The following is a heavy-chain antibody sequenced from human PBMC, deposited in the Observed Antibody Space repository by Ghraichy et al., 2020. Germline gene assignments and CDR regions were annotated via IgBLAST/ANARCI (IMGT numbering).Heavy chain of an antibody. J-gene: IGHJ6*02. D-gene: IGHD4-23*01. CDR2: ISYDGHKK. CDR3: AKDHFGGNFYHFGVDV. CDR1: GFPFTSFA. V-gene: IGHV3-30*18. Sequence: LNISCAASGFPFTSFAMHWVRQAPGKGLEWVALISYDGHKKYYADSLKGRFTLSRDNSENTLYLQMDSLRAEDTAVYYCAKDHFGGNFYHFGVDVWGQGTTVTVSS.